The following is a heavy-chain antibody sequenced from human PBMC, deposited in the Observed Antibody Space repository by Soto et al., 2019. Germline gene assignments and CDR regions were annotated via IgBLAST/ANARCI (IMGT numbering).Heavy chain of an antibody. CDR3: AKDSPSYTTSPFYFDS. J-gene: IGHJ4*02. CDR2: ITSNGDST. D-gene: IGHD2-2*02. V-gene: IGHV3-23*01. CDR1: GFDFNKYA. Sequence: GGSLRLSCAAFGFDFNKYAMTWVRQAPGKGLQWVSSITSNGDSTYYADSVKGRFTTSRDNSKNTLYLQMNSLRADDTAVFYCAKDSPSYTTSPFYFDSWGQGTLVTVSS.